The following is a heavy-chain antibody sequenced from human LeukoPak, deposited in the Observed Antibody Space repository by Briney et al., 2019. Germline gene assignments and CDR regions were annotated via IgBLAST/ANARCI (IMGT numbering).Heavy chain of an antibody. D-gene: IGHD5-24*01. CDR1: GFIFSNYG. J-gene: IGHJ4*02. CDR2: IRHDGSNK. V-gene: IGHV3-30*02. CDR3: AKDRWLQGYFDY. Sequence: GRSLRLSCTTSGFIFSNYGMHWVRQAPGKGLEWVAFIRHDGSNKYYADSVKGRCTISRDNSKKTVYLQMNSLRTKDTAVYYCAKDRWLQGYFDYWGQGTLVTVSS.